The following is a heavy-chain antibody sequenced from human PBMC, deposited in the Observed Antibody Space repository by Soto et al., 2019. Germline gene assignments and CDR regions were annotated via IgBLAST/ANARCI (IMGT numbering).Heavy chain of an antibody. D-gene: IGHD6-13*01. V-gene: IGHV4-59*01. CDR2: IYYSGST. Sequence: SETLSLTCTVSGGSISSYYWSWIRQPPGKGLEWIGYIYYSGSTNYNPSLKSRVTISVDTSKNQFSLKLSSVTAADTAVYYCARGNSSSWPYYYYYGMDVWGQGTTVTVSS. CDR3: ARGNSSSWPYYYYYGMDV. J-gene: IGHJ6*02. CDR1: GGSISSYY.